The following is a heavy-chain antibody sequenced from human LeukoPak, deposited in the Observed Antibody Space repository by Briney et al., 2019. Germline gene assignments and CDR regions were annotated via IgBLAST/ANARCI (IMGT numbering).Heavy chain of an antibody. J-gene: IGHJ4*02. V-gene: IGHV1-46*01. CDR3: TRDLGTYKSYGSIFFDY. CDR1: GYTFTSYY. D-gene: IGHD3-10*01. Sequence: ASVKVSCKASGYTFTSYYMHWVRQAPGQGLEWMGIINPSGGSTSYAQKFQGRVTMTRDTSTSTVYMELSSLRSEDTAVYYCTRDLGTYKSYGSIFFDYWGQGALVTVSS. CDR2: INPSGGST.